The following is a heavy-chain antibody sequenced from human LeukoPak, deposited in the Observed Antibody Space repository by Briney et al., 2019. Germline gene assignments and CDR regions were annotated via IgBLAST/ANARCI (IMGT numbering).Heavy chain of an antibody. V-gene: IGHV4-4*07. D-gene: IGHD3-3*01. CDR2: IYTSGST. J-gene: IGHJ6*03. CDR1: GGSISSYY. CDR3: ARQALYTIFGAAIRGDYYYMDV. Sequence: PSETLSLTCTVSGGSISSYYWSWIRQPAGKGLEWIGRIYTSGSTNYNPSLKSRVTMSVDTSKNRFSLKLSSVTAADTAVYYCARQALYTIFGAAIRGDYYYMDVWGKGTTVTVSS.